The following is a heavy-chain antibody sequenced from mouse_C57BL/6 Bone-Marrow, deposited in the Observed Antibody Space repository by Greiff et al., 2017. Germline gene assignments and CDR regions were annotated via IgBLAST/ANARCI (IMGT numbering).Heavy chain of an antibody. V-gene: IGHV5-17*01. CDR1: GFTFSDYG. CDR3: AITTVPYWYFDV. D-gene: IGHD1-1*01. J-gene: IGHJ1*03. Sequence: EVMLVESGGGLVKPGGSLTLSCAASGFTFSDYGMHWVRQAPEKGLEWVAYISSGSSTIYYADTVKGRFTISRDNAKNTLFLQMTCLRSEDTAMYYCAITTVPYWYFDVWGTGTTVTVSS. CDR2: ISSGSSTI.